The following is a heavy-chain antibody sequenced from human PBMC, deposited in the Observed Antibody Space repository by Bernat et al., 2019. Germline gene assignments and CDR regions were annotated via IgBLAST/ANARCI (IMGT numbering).Heavy chain of an antibody. CDR1: GFTFSSYG. V-gene: IGHV3-30*18. Sequence: QVQLVESGGGVVQPGRSLRLSCAASGFTFSSYGMHWVRQAPDKGLEWVAVISYDGSNKYYADSVKGRFTISRDNSKNTLYLQMNSLRAEDTAVYYCAKGSGNMDVWGQGTTVTVSS. CDR3: AKGSGNMDV. J-gene: IGHJ6*02. CDR2: ISYDGSNK.